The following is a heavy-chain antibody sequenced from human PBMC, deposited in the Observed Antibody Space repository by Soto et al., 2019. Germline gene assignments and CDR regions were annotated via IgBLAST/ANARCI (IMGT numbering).Heavy chain of an antibody. CDR1: GFTFSTYA. CDR2: ISGSDGRT. D-gene: IGHD6-13*01. J-gene: IGHJ4*02. CDR3: AKSYSSNWYDYFDY. Sequence: GGSLRLSCAASGFTFSTYAMIWVRQAPGKGLEWVSGISGSDGRTYYADSVKGRFTISRDNSKNTLYLQMNSLRAEDTALYYCAKSYSSNWYDYFDYWGQGTLVTVSS. V-gene: IGHV3-23*01.